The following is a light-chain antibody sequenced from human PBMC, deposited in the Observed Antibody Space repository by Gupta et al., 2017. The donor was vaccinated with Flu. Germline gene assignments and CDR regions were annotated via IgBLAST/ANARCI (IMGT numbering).Light chain of an antibody. CDR1: QSIGSW. J-gene: IGKJ2*01. CDR2: KAS. Sequence: DIQMTQSPSTLSASVGDRVTITCRASQSIGSWLAWYQQKPGKAPKLLIYKASNLESGVPSRFSGSGFGTEFTLTISSLQPDDFATYYCQQEESSSNNFGQGTKMDIK. V-gene: IGKV1-5*03. CDR3: QQEESSSNN.